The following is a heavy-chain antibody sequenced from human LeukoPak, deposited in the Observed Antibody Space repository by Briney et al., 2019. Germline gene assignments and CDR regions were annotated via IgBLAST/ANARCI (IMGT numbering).Heavy chain of an antibody. D-gene: IGHD3-9*01. J-gene: IGHJ6*02. Sequence: GGSLRLSCAASGFTFSSYWMSWVRQAPGKGLEWVANIKQDGSEKYYVDSVKGRFTISRDNAKNSLYLQMNCLRAEDTAVYYCTRDLMDYDVSTGLHHYYMDVWGQGTTVTVSS. V-gene: IGHV3-7*01. CDR2: IKQDGSEK. CDR3: TRDLMDYDVSTGLHHYYMDV. CDR1: GFTFSSYW.